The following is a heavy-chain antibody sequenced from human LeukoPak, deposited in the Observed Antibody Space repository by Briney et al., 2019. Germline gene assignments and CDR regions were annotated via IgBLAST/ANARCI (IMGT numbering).Heavy chain of an antibody. J-gene: IGHJ4*02. Sequence: ASVKVSCKASGYTFNHYGISWVRQAPGQGLEWIGWISVYNGHTNYALMPRDRVIMTTDTSTSTAYLELRSLRSDDTAVYYCVRDFPMIQTYFEYWGQGTLVTVSS. CDR1: GYTFNHYG. CDR3: VRDFPMIQTYFEY. V-gene: IGHV1-18*01. CDR2: ISVYNGHT. D-gene: IGHD3-22*01.